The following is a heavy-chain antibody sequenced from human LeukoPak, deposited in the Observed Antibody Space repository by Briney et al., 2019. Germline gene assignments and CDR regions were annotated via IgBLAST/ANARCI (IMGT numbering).Heavy chain of an antibody. CDR3: ARDHPTSTEPFDY. J-gene: IGHJ4*02. V-gene: IGHV3-30-3*01. CDR1: GFTFSSYA. CDR2: ISYDGSNK. Sequence: PGGSLRLSCAASGFTFSSYAMSWVRQAPGKGLEWVAVISYDGSNKYYADSVKGRFTISRDNSKNTLYLQMNSLRAEDTAVYYCARDHPTSTEPFDYWGQGTLVTVSS. D-gene: IGHD4-17*01.